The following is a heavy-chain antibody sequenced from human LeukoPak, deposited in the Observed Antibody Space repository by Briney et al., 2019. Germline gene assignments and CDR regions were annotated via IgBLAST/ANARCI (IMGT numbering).Heavy chain of an antibody. Sequence: PSETLSLTCTVSGGSISSYYWSWIRHPPGKGLEWIGYIYYSGSTNYNPSLKSRVTISVDTSKNQFSLKLSSVTAADTAVYYCARSDSIVVVPAAGWFDPWGQGTLVTVSS. V-gene: IGHV4-59*08. CDR3: ARSDSIVVVPAAGWFDP. CDR2: IYYSGST. D-gene: IGHD2-2*01. J-gene: IGHJ5*02. CDR1: GGSISSYY.